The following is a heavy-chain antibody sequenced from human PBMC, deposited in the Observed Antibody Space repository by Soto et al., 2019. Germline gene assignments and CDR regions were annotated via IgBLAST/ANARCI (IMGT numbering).Heavy chain of an antibody. D-gene: IGHD3-9*01. CDR2: ISAYDVNS. V-gene: IGHV1-18*01. J-gene: IGHJ6*02. CDR1: GYTFTSYG. CDR3: ATERWYYDILTGYAAADMDV. Sequence: QVQLVQSGAEVKKPGASVKVSCKASGYTFTSYGISWVRQAPGQGLEWMGWISAYDVNSNYAQKVQGRDTTTTDTSTSTAWRSLSSLRSDDTAAYYCATERWYYDILTGYAAADMDVWGHGTTVTVSS.